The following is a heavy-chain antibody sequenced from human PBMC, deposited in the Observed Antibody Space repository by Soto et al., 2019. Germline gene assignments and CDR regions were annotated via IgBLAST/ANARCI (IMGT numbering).Heavy chain of an antibody. Sequence: GESLKISCKGSGYSFTSYWIGWVRPMPGKGLEWMGIIYPGDSDTRYSPSFQGQVTISADKSISTAYLQWSSLKASDTAMYYCASGRYCSSTSCYRDYYYYGMDVWGQGTTVTVSS. D-gene: IGHD2-2*01. CDR1: GYSFTSYW. CDR2: IYPGDSDT. J-gene: IGHJ6*02. V-gene: IGHV5-51*01. CDR3: ASGRYCSSTSCYRDYYYYGMDV.